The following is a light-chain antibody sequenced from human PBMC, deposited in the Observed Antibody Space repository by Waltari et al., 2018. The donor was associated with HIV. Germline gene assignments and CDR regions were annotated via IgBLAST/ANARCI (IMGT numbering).Light chain of an antibody. CDR1: SASIGRKT. V-gene: IGLV1-44*01. J-gene: IGLJ3*02. Sequence: QSVLTQPPSASGTPGQLFPISCSGGSASIGRKTVAWYQQLPGTAPKLLIYSNDQRPSGIPDRFSGSKSGTSASLAISGLQSEDEADYYCAAWDDSLNVWVFGGGTKLTVL. CDR3: AAWDDSLNVWV. CDR2: SND.